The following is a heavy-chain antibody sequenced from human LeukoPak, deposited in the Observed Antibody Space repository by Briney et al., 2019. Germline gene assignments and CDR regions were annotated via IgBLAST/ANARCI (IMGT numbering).Heavy chain of an antibody. CDR2: IYHSGST. Sequence: SETLSLTCAVSGGSISSGGYSWSWIRQPPGKGLEWIGYIYHSGSTYYNPSLKSRVTISEDRSKNQFSLKLSSVTAADTAVYYCARSQNYYGSGDYWSQGTLVTVSS. D-gene: IGHD3-10*01. CDR3: ARSQNYYGSGDY. J-gene: IGHJ4*02. V-gene: IGHV4-30-2*01. CDR1: GGSISSGGYS.